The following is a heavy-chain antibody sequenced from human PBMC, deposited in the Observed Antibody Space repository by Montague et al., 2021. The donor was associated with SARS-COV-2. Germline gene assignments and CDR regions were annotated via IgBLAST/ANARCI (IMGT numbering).Heavy chain of an antibody. V-gene: IGHV4-59*01. Sequence: ETLSLTCTVSGGSIGAYYWSWIRQPPGKGPEWIAYISFSGTTNYNPSLKSRITVSVDTSRNQLSLKLSSVTAADSAVYYCARESRLMSLECSGSCYDYYGMDVWGQGTTVTVSS. CDR1: GGSIGAYY. D-gene: IGHD2-15*01. CDR2: ISFSGTT. CDR3: ARESRLMSLECSGSCYDYYGMDV. J-gene: IGHJ6*02.